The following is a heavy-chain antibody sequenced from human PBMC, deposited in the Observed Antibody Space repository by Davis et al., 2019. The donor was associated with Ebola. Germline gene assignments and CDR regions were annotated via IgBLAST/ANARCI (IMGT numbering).Heavy chain of an antibody. J-gene: IGHJ6*02. D-gene: IGHD3-3*01. Sequence: SETLSLTCTVSGGSISSYYWSWIRQPPGKGLEWIGNIYSSGSTYYNPSLKSRVTISVDTSKNQFSLKLSSVTAADTAVYYCARGKQLRFLEWLSALGYYYGMDVWGQGTTVTVSS. CDR3: ARGKQLRFLEWLSALGYYYGMDV. CDR1: GGSISSYY. V-gene: IGHV4-59*12. CDR2: IYSSGST.